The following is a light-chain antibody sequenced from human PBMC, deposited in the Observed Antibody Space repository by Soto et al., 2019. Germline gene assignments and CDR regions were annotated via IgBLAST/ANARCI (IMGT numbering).Light chain of an antibody. CDR3: QQYRNWPRT. J-gene: IGKJ1*01. V-gene: IGKV3-15*01. Sequence: EIVLTHSPGTLSVSPWDGVTLSCRASQSVDINLAWYQQRAGQAPRLLVYGASTKATDMPGRFSGRGSGTEFTLTINNLRSEDFAVYYCQQYRNWPRTFGQGTKVDIK. CDR1: QSVDIN. CDR2: GAS.